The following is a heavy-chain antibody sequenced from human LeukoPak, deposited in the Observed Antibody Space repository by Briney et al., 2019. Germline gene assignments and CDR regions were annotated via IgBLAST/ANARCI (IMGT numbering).Heavy chain of an antibody. J-gene: IGHJ3*02. D-gene: IGHD1-26*01. V-gene: IGHV4-59*08. Sequence: SETLSLTCTVSGGSISSYYWSWIRQPPGKGLEWIGYIYYSGSTNYNPSLKSRVTISVDTSKNQFSLKLSSVTAADTAVYYCASSKWELLPDAFDIWGQGTMVTVSS. CDR3: ASSKWELLPDAFDI. CDR2: IYYSGST. CDR1: GGSISSYY.